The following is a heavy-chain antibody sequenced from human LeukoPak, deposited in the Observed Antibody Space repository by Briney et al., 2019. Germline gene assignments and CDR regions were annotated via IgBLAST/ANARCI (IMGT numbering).Heavy chain of an antibody. J-gene: IGHJ3*02. V-gene: IGHV3-9*03. CDR2: TSWNSGSI. CDR3: AKADYYDSSGSIFDI. Sequence: PGGSLRPSCAASGFTFDDYAMHWVRQAPGKGLEWVSGTSWNSGSIGYADSVKGRFTISRDNAKNSLYLQMNSLRAEDMALYYCAKADYYDSSGSIFDIWGQGTMVTVSS. D-gene: IGHD3-22*01. CDR1: GFTFDDYA.